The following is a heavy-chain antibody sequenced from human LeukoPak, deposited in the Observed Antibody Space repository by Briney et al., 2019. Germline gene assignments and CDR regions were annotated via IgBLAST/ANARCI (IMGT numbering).Heavy chain of an antibody. Sequence: SETLSLTCTVSGGSISSYYWSWIRQPPGKGLEWIGYVYYSGSTHYNPSLKSRLTMSADTSKNQFSLKLTSVTAADTAVYYRARTEYYFDHWGQGTLVTVSS. D-gene: IGHD3-10*01. J-gene: IGHJ4*02. CDR2: VYYSGST. CDR3: ARTEYYFDH. V-gene: IGHV4-59*01. CDR1: GGSISSYY.